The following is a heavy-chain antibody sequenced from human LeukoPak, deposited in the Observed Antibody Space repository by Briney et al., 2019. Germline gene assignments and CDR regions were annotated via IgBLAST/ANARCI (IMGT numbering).Heavy chain of an antibody. V-gene: IGHV3-23*01. CDR2: ISASGGST. CDR1: GFTFSSSA. Sequence: PGGSLRLSCAASGFTFSSSAMSWVRQVPGKGLEWVSGISASGGSTYYADSVRGRFTISRDNSKNTLYVQMNSLRAEDTAVYYCAKDGYYYDSSGYYFHDAFDIWGQGTMVTVSS. D-gene: IGHD3-22*01. CDR3: AKDGYYYDSSGYYFHDAFDI. J-gene: IGHJ3*02.